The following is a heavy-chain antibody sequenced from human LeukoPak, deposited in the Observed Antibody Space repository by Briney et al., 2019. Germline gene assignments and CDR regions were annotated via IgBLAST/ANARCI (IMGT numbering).Heavy chain of an antibody. V-gene: IGHV3-9*01. CDR1: GFTFDDYA. J-gene: IGHJ4*02. Sequence: GRSLRLSCAASGFTFDDYAMHWVRQAPGKGLKWVSGISWNSGSIGYADSVKGRFTISRDNAKNSLYLQMNSLRAEDTALYYCAKAPGGIAAAGHFDYWGQGTLVTVSS. CDR2: ISWNSGSI. D-gene: IGHD6-13*01. CDR3: AKAPGGIAAAGHFDY.